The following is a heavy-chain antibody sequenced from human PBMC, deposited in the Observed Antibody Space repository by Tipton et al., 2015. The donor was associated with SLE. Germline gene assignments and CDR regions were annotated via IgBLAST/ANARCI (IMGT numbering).Heavy chain of an antibody. Sequence: TLSLTCTVSGDSDSSRTYFWSWIRQPAGKGLEWLGRINTSGSTNYNPSLKTRVTMSVDTSKNQFSLKLTSVTAADTAVYYCARTTTAISPFDYWGQGTLVTVSS. CDR3: ARTTTAISPFDY. D-gene: IGHD2-21*02. CDR2: INTSGST. CDR1: GDSDSSRTYF. V-gene: IGHV4-61*02. J-gene: IGHJ4*02.